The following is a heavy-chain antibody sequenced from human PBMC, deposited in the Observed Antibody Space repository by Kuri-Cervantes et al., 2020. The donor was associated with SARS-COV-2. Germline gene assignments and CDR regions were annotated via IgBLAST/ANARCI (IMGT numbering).Heavy chain of an antibody. CDR1: GGTFSSYA. CDR2: IIPIFGTA. V-gene: IGHV1-69*13. D-gene: IGHD6-13*01. Sequence: SVKVSCKASGGTFSSYAISWVRQAPGQGLEWMGGIIPIFGTANYAQKFQGRVTITADESTSTAYMELSSLRSEDTAVYYCARDLTPGSSWRNGMDVWGQGTTVTVSS. J-gene: IGHJ6*02. CDR3: ARDLTPGSSWRNGMDV.